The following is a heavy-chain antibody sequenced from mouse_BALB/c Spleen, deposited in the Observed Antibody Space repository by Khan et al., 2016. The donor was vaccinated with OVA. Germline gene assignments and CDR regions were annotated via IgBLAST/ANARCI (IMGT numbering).Heavy chain of an antibody. CDR2: VSTGGGYT. D-gene: IGHD1-1*01. Sequence: EVMLVESGGDLVKPGGSLKLSCAASGFTFSTYGMSWVRQTPDKRLEWVATVSTGGGYTYYPDSVKGRFTISRDNAKNTLYLPMSGLKSEDTAMFYGTRLAYYYDSEGFAYWGQGTLVTVSA. J-gene: IGHJ3*01. CDR1: GFTFSTYG. V-gene: IGHV5-6*01. CDR3: TRLAYYYDSEGFAY.